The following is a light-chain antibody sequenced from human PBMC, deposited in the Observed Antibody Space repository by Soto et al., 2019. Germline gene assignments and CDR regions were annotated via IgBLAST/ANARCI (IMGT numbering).Light chain of an antibody. CDR2: EVS. CDR3: FSFTTDWTHV. V-gene: IGLV2-14*01. J-gene: IGLJ1*01. Sequence: QSALTQPASVSGSPGQSITISCTGSSSDICAYNYVSWFQQYPGKAPKLIISEVSNRPSGVSNRFSGSKSGTAASLTISGLQTEDEADYFCFSFTTDWTHVFGTGTKVTVL. CDR1: SSDICAYNY.